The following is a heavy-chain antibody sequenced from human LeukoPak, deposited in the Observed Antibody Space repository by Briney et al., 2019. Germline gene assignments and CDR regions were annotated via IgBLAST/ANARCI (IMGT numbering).Heavy chain of an antibody. CDR2: ISNTGRAT. J-gene: IGHJ5*02. Sequence: PGGSLRLSCVASGFTFSSYSMHWVRQAPGEGLEWLSGISNTGRATDYADSIKGRFTISRDNSKNTVSLQMNSLRAEDTAEYFCAHQVPPNDEFFDHWGQGTLVTVSS. CDR1: GFTFSSYS. CDR3: AHQVPPNDEFFDH. V-gene: IGHV3-23*01.